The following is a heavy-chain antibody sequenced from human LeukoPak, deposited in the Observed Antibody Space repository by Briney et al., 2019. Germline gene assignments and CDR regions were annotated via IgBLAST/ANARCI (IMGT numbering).Heavy chain of an antibody. Sequence: GGSLRLSCAASGFTFSSYAMSWFRQAPGKGLEWVGFIRSKAYGGTTEYAASVKGRFTISRDDSKSIAYLQMNSLKTEDTAVYYCTRDSPMVRGVIMGPNFDYWGQGTLVTVSS. CDR3: TRDSPMVRGVIMGPNFDY. D-gene: IGHD3-10*01. J-gene: IGHJ4*02. V-gene: IGHV3-49*03. CDR1: GFTFSSYA. CDR2: IRSKAYGGTT.